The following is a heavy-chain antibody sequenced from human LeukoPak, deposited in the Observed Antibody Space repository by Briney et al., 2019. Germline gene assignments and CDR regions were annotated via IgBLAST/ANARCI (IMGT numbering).Heavy chain of an antibody. D-gene: IGHD4-11*01. Sequence: PGRSLRLSCAASGFAFSSYAMYWVRQAPGRGLEWVAVISYDGSSKYSADSVKGRFTISRDNSKNTLYLQMNSLRADDTAVYYCARDREAYSNPMKDDAFDMWGQGTMVTVSS. CDR2: ISYDGSSK. CDR1: GFAFSSYA. CDR3: ARDREAYSNPMKDDAFDM. J-gene: IGHJ3*02. V-gene: IGHV3-30*04.